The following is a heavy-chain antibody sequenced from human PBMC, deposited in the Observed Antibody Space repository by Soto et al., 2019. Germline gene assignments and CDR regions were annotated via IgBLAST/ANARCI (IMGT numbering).Heavy chain of an antibody. CDR1: GFSLSTRDVG. CDR2: LYWDDDN. CDR3: AHGSGWLFDY. Sequence: SGPTLVNPTQTLTLTCTFSGFSLSTRDVGVGWIRQPPGKALEWLALLYWDDDNRYSPSLRRRLTLTKDTSKNQVVLTMTNMDPVDTATYYCAHGSGWLFDYWGPGTLVTSPQ. D-gene: IGHD6-19*01. J-gene: IGHJ4*02. V-gene: IGHV2-5*02.